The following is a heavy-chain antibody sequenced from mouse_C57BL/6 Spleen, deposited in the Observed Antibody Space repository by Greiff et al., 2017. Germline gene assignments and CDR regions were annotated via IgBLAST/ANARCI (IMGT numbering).Heavy chain of an antibody. CDR1: GYTFTSYW. D-gene: IGHD2-5*01. CDR2: IYPGSGST. V-gene: IGHV1-55*01. Sequence: VQLQQPGAELVKPGASVKMSCKASGYTFTSYWITWVKQRPGQGLEWIGDIYPGSGSTNYNEKFKSKATLTVDTSSSTAYMQLSSLTSEDSAVYYCAREEDSNPAMDYWGQGTSVTVSS. J-gene: IGHJ4*01. CDR3: AREEDSNPAMDY.